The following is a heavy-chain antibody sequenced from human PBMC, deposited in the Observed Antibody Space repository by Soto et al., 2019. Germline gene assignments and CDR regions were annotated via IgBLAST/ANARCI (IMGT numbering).Heavy chain of an antibody. D-gene: IGHD3-3*01. J-gene: IGHJ1*01. CDR3: ARSYDFWSGYYQGAEYFQH. CDR2: IYYSGST. CDR1: GGTISSGGYY. V-gene: IGHV4-30-4*01. Sequence: PSETLSLTCPVAGGTISSGGYYWSWIRKPPGKGLEWIGYIYYSGSTYYNPSLKSRVTISVDTSKNQFSLKLSSVTAADTAVYYCARSYDFWSGYYQGAEYFQHWGQGTLVTVSS.